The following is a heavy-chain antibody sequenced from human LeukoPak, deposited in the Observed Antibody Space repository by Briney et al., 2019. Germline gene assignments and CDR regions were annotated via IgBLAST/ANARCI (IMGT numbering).Heavy chain of an antibody. J-gene: IGHJ3*02. CDR1: GYSISSGYY. CDR2: IYHSGST. Sequence: SETLSLTCTVSGYSISSGYYWGWIRQPPGKGLEWIGSIYHSGSTYYNPSLKSRVTISVDTSKNQFSLKLSSVTAADTAVYYCARHDEYSSSSDAFDIWGQGTMVTVSS. D-gene: IGHD6-6*01. V-gene: IGHV4-38-2*02. CDR3: ARHDEYSSSSDAFDI.